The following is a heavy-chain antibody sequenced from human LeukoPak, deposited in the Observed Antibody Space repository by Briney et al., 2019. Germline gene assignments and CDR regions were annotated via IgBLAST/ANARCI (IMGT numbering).Heavy chain of an antibody. Sequence: SVKVSCKASGGTFSSYAISWVRQAPGQGLEWMGRIIPILGIANYAQKFQGRVTITADKSTSTAYMELSSLRSEDTAVYYCARESSVPAAIRFDYWGQGTLVTVSS. CDR3: ARESSVPAAIRFDY. CDR1: GGTFSSYA. J-gene: IGHJ4*02. V-gene: IGHV1-69*04. D-gene: IGHD2-2*01. CDR2: IIPILGIA.